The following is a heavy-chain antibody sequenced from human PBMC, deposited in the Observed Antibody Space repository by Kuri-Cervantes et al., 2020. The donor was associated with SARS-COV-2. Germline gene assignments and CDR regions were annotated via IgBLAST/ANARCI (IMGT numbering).Heavy chain of an antibody. CDR3: TRGVDFWSGYPPTTTDAFDI. V-gene: IGHV1-69*05. CDR1: GGTFSSYA. D-gene: IGHD3-3*01. Sequence: SVKVSCKASGGTFSSYAISWVRQAPGQGLEWMGGIIPIFGTANYAQKFQGRVTITTDESTSTAYMELSSLRSEDTAVYYCTRGVDFWSGYPPTTTDAFDIWGQGTMVTVSS. CDR2: IIPIFGTA. J-gene: IGHJ3*02.